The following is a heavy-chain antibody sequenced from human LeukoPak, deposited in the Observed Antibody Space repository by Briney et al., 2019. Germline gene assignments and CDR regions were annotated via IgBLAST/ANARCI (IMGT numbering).Heavy chain of an antibody. CDR3: ARGRYSSSRRGWFDP. CDR1: GGSFSGYY. D-gene: IGHD6-13*01. J-gene: IGHJ5*02. V-gene: IGHV4-34*01. Sequence: SETLSLTCVVYGGSFSGYYWSWIRQPPGEGLEWIGEINHSGSTNYNPSLKSRVTISVDTSKNQFSLKLSSVTAADTAVYYCARGRYSSSRRGWFDPWGQGTLVTVSS. CDR2: INHSGST.